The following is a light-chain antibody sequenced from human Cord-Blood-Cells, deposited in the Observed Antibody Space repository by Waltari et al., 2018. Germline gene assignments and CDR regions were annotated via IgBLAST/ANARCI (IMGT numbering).Light chain of an antibody. CDR3: SSYAGSINFV. CDR2: EVS. Sequence: QSALTQHHSASGSTGHSVTISCTGTSIDVDGHNYVSWYQQHPAKAPKLMIYEVSKRPSGVPDHFSGYKSGNTASLIVSCLQVEDEADYYCSSYAGSINFVFDGGTKLTIL. CDR1: SIDVDGHNY. J-gene: IGLJ2*01. V-gene: IGLV2-8*01.